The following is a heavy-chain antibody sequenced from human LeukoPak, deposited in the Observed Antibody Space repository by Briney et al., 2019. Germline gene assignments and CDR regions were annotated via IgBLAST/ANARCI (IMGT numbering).Heavy chain of an antibody. CDR2: IYPGDSDT. Sequence: GESPKTSFKGSGYRFTSYWIGWGRPMPGKGLEGMGMIYPGDSDTRYSPSFQGQVTISADKSISTAYLQWSSLKASDTAMYYCARPPNPYYYDSSGYYRGAFDIWGQGTMVTVSS. J-gene: IGHJ3*02. D-gene: IGHD3-22*01. V-gene: IGHV5-51*01. CDR1: GYRFTSYW. CDR3: ARPPNPYYYDSSGYYRGAFDI.